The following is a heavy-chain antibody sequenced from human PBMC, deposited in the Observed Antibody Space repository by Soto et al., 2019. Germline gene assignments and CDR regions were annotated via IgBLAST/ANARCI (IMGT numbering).Heavy chain of an antibody. CDR1: GYNFAIYW. Sequence: PGESLKISCKSSGYNFAIYWIGWVRQMPGKGLEWMGIIYFGDSQARYSPSFEGQVTMSADKSISTAYLQWSRLKASDTAMYYCARLDTSGYYLDYWGQGTLVTVSP. V-gene: IGHV5-51*01. CDR2: IYFGDSQA. CDR3: ARLDTSGYYLDY. J-gene: IGHJ4*02. D-gene: IGHD3-22*01.